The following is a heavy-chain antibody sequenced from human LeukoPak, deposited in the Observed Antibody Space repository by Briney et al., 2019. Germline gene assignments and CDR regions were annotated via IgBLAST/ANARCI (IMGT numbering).Heavy chain of an antibody. CDR3: ARGLSFDY. V-gene: IGHV3-53*01. Sequence: GGSLRLSCAASGFTVSSNYMSWVRQAPGKGLEWVSLIYSGGSTYYADSVKGRLTISRDNSKNTLYLQMNSLRVEDTAVYYCARGLSFDYWGQGTLVTVSS. D-gene: IGHD2-15*01. CDR1: GFTVSSNY. J-gene: IGHJ4*02. CDR2: IYSGGST.